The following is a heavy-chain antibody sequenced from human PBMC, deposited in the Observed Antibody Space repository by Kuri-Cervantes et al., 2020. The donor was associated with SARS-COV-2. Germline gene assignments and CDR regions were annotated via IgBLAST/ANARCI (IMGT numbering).Heavy chain of an antibody. Sequence: SETLSLTCTVSGGSISSSSYYWGWIRQPPGKGLEWIGSIYYSGSTYYNPSLESRVTISVDTSKNQFSLKLSSVTAADTAVYYCARVPRFCTNGVCYAFDIWGQGTMVTVSS. J-gene: IGHJ3*02. CDR2: IYYSGST. CDR3: ARVPRFCTNGVCYAFDI. CDR1: GGSISSSSYY. V-gene: IGHV4-39*07. D-gene: IGHD2-8*01.